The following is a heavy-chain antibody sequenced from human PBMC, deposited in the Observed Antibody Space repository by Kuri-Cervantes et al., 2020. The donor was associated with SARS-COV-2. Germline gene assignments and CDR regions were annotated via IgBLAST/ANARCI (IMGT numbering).Heavy chain of an antibody. CDR1: GFTFSSYA. CDR2: ISYDGSNK. Sequence: LSLTCAASGFTFSSYAMHWVRQAPGKGLEWVAVISYDGSNKYYADSVKGRFTISRDNAKNSLYLQMNSLRAEDTAVYYCARELTVTTPFDYRGQGTTVTVSS. D-gene: IGHD4-17*01. CDR3: ARELTVTTPFDY. V-gene: IGHV3-30-3*01. J-gene: IGHJ4*03.